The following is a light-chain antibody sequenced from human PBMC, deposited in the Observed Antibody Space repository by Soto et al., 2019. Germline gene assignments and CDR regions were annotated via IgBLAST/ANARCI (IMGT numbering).Light chain of an antibody. V-gene: IGKV3D-15*01. J-gene: IGKJ4*01. CDR3: QQYNNWPLELT. CDR2: SAS. Sequence: EIVMTQSPATLSVSPGERATLSCRASQSVSSNLAWYQQKPGQAPRLLIYSASTRATGIPARFSGSGSGTEFTLTISSLQSEDFAVYYCQQYNNWPLELTFGGGTK. CDR1: QSVSSN.